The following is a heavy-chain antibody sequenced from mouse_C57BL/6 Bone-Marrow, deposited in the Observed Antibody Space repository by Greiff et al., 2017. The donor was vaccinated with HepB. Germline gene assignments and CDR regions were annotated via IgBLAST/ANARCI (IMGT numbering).Heavy chain of an antibody. D-gene: IGHD4-1*01. J-gene: IGHJ2*01. CDR2: IYPGDGDT. V-gene: IGHV1-80*01. Sequence: QVQLQQSGAELVKPGASVKISCKASGYAFSSYWMNWVKQRPGKGLEWIGQIYPGDGDTNYNGKFKCKATLTADTSSSTAYMRLSSLTSEDSAVYFCAGRTWGRYFGYWGQGTTLTVSA. CDR3: AGRTWGRYFGY. CDR1: GYAFSSYW.